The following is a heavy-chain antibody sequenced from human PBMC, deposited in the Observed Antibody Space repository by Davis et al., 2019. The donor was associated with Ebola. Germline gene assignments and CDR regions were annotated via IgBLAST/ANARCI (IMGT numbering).Heavy chain of an antibody. D-gene: IGHD5-24*01. CDR1: GFTFSRYS. V-gene: IGHV3-21*01. CDR3: ARDWWEQLLDY. J-gene: IGHJ4*02. CDR2: ISSGSSYI. Sequence: GESLKISCAASGFTFSRYSMNWVRQAPGKGLEWVSSISSGSSYIHYADSVKGRFTISRDNAKNSLYLQMNSLRAEDTAVYYCARDWWEQLLDYWGQGTLVTVSS.